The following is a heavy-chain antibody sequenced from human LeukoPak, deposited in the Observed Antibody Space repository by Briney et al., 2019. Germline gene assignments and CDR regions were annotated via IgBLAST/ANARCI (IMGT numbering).Heavy chain of an antibody. J-gene: IGHJ4*02. V-gene: IGHV3-66*01. CDR3: ARGLALGYSGYDGLDY. CDR2: IYSGGST. Sequence: QPGGSLRLSCAASGFTVSSNYMSWVRQAPGKGLEWVSVIYSGGSTYYADSVKGRFTISRDNSKNTLYLQMNSLRAEDTAVYYCARGLALGYSGYDGLDYWGQGTLVTVSS. D-gene: IGHD5-12*01. CDR1: GFTVSSNY.